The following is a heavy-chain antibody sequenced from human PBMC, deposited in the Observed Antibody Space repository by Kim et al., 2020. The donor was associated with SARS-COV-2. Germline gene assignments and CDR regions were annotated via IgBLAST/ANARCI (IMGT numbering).Heavy chain of an antibody. CDR3: AREEQQLVRDYYYGMDV. D-gene: IGHD6-13*01. J-gene: IGHJ6*02. Sequence: VKGRFTISRDNAKNSLYLQMNSLRAEDTAVYYCAREEQQLVRDYYYGMDVWGQGTTVTVSS. V-gene: IGHV3-11*06.